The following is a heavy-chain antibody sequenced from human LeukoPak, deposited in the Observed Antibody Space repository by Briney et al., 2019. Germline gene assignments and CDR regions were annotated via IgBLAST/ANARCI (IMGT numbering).Heavy chain of an antibody. CDR1: GFTFSSYS. CDR3: ARDRGSGWYLGY. D-gene: IGHD6-19*01. V-gene: IGHV3-21*01. J-gene: IGHJ4*02. CDR2: ISSSSSYI. Sequence: GGSLRLSCAASGFTFSSYSMNWVRQAPGKGLEWVSSISSSSSYIYYADSVKGRFTISRDNAKNSLYLQMNSLRAEDTAVYYYARDRGSGWYLGYWGQGTLVTVSS.